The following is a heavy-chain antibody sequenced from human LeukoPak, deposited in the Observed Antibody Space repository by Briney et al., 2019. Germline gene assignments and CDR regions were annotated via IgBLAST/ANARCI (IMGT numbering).Heavy chain of an antibody. CDR2: IYYSGST. V-gene: IGHV4-59*01. Sequence: SETLSLTCAVYGGSFSGYYWSWIRQPPGKGLEWIGYIYYSGSTNYNPSLKSRVTISVDTSKNQFSLKLSSVTAADTAVYYCARVGDDSSGYYSALDYWGQGTLVTVSS. CDR3: ARVGDDSSGYYSALDY. D-gene: IGHD3-22*01. J-gene: IGHJ4*02. CDR1: GGSFSGYY.